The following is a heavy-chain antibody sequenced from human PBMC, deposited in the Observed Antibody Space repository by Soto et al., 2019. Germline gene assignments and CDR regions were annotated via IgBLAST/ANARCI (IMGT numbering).Heavy chain of an antibody. D-gene: IGHD4-4*01. V-gene: IGHV1-18*01. J-gene: IGHJ6*03. Sequence: ASVKVSCKASGDTFTSYGISWVRQAPGQGLEWMGWISAYNGNTNYAQKLQGRVTMTTDTSTSTAYMELRSLRSDDTAVYYCARNGYSSYYYYMDVWGKGTTVTVSS. CDR1: GDTFTSYG. CDR2: ISAYNGNT. CDR3: ARNGYSSYYYYMDV.